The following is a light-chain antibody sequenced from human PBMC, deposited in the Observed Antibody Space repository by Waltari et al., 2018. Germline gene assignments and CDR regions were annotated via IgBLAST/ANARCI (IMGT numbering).Light chain of an antibody. CDR3: QTGGHGTWV. Sequence: LVLTKSPSASASRGASVKLTCTLRSGYSSNSIPWLRQGPGKGPRSLRMVNSGGSHRKGDDIPDRFSAAKSGTECQLTISSLQSEDEADYFCQTGGHGTWVFGGGTKLTVL. V-gene: IGLV4-69*01. CDR1: SGYSSNS. J-gene: IGLJ3*02. CDR2: VNSGGSH.